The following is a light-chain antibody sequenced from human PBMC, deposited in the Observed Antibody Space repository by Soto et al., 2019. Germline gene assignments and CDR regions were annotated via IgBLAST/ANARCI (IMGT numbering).Light chain of an antibody. CDR3: SSYTSSSTLLYV. CDR2: DVS. V-gene: IGLV2-14*01. Sequence: QSVLTQPASVSGSPGPSITISRTGTSSDVGGYNYVSWYQQHPGKAPKLMIYDVSNRPSGVSNRFSGSKSGNTASLTISGVQAEDEDDYYCSSYTSSSTLLYVFGTGTKLTVL. CDR1: SSDVGGYNY. J-gene: IGLJ1*01.